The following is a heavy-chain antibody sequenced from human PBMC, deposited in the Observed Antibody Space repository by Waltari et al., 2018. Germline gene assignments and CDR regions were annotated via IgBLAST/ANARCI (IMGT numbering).Heavy chain of an antibody. V-gene: IGHV4-30-4*08. Sequence: QVQLQESGPGLVKPSQTLSLICTVSAGSIISGDYYWSWIRQPPGKGLEWIGYIYHSGSTHYNPSLKSRVTISVDTSKNQFSLRLTSVTAADTAVYYCARRGQTTVSYYFDYWGQGTLVTVSS. J-gene: IGHJ4*02. CDR3: ARRGQTTVSYYFDY. CDR2: IYHSGST. D-gene: IGHD4-4*01. CDR1: AGSIISGDYY.